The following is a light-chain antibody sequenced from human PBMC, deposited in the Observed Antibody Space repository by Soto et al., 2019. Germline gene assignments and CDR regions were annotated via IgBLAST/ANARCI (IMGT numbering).Light chain of an antibody. V-gene: IGKV3-20*01. CDR2: GAS. CDR3: QQYGSSPPGLT. J-gene: IGKJ4*01. CDR1: QSVRSNY. Sequence: EIVLTQSPGTLSLSSGERATLSCRASQSVRSNYLAWYQQKPGQAPRLLIYGASSRATGIPDRFSGSGSGTDFTLTISRLEPEDFAVYYCQQYGSSPPGLTFGGGTKVEIK.